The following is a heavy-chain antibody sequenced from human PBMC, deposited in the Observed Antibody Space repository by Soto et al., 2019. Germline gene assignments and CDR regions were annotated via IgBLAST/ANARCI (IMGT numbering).Heavy chain of an antibody. J-gene: IGHJ4*02. CDR1: GGSFSGYY. V-gene: IGHV4-34*01. Sequence: SETLSLTCAVYGGSFSGYYWSWIRQPPGKELEWIGEINHSGSTNYNPSLKSRVTISVDTSKNQFSLKLSSVTAADTAVYYCARSSSAMVRGVIITNGFDYWGQGTLVTVSS. D-gene: IGHD3-10*01. CDR3: ARSSSAMVRGVIITNGFDY. CDR2: INHSGST.